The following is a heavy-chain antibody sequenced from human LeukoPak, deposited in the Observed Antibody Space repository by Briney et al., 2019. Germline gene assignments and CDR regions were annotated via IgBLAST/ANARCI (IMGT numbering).Heavy chain of an antibody. CDR3: ARDQGYCSGGSCYADY. D-gene: IGHD2-15*01. Sequence: VGSLRLSCAASGFTFSSYSMNWVRQAPGKGLEWVSSISSSSSYIYYADSVKGRFTISRDNAKNSLYLQMNSLRAEDTAVYYCARDQGYCSGGSCYADYWGQGTLVTVSS. V-gene: IGHV3-21*01. J-gene: IGHJ4*02. CDR2: ISSSSSYI. CDR1: GFTFSSYS.